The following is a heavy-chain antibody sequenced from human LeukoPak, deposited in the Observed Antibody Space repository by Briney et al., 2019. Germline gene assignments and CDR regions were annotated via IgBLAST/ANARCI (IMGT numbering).Heavy chain of an antibody. V-gene: IGHV3-33*07. J-gene: IGHJ6*03. CDR2: IWYDGKNK. CDR1: GFTFSSYG. CDR3: ARAGVAAPADYYYYMDV. D-gene: IGHD6-19*01. Sequence: GGSLRLSCVASGFTFSSYGMYWVRQAPGQGLEWVAVIWYDGKNKHYADSVKGRFTISRDNAKNSLYLQMNSLRAEDTAVYYCARAGVAAPADYYYYMDVWAKGPRLPSP.